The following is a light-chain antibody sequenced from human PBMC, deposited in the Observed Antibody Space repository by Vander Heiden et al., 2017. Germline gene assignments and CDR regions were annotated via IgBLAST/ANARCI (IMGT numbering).Light chain of an antibody. CDR1: QIISTW. J-gene: IGKJ2*01. CDR3: QQENNYPYT. V-gene: IGKV1-5*03. CDR2: KAS. Sequence: DIPMTQSPSTLSASVGDRVTITCRASQIISTWLAWYQQKPGKAPKLLIYKASSLETGVPSRFSGSGSGTEFTLTISSLQPDDFATYYCQQENNYPYTFGQGTKLEIK.